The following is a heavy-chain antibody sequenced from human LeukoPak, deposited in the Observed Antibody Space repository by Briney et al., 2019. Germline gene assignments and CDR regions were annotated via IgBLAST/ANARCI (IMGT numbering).Heavy chain of an antibody. CDR1: GFTFSSYA. Sequence: GGSLRLSCAASGFTFSSYAMSWARQAPGKGLEWVSAISGSGGSTYYADSVKGRFTISRDNSKNTLYLQMNSLRAEDTAVYYCAKDPTSITIFGAPNYWGQGTLVTVSS. V-gene: IGHV3-23*01. CDR2: ISGSGGST. J-gene: IGHJ4*02. CDR3: AKDPTSITIFGAPNY. D-gene: IGHD3-3*01.